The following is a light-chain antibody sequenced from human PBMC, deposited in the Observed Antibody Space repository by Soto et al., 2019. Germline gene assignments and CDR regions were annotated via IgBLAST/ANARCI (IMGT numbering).Light chain of an antibody. CDR3: QQYGTSPPT. Sequence: EIALTQSPGTLSLSPGERATLSCRASQSVSSSYLAWYQQKPGQAPRLLMYGASSRATGIPDRFSGSGSGTDFTLTISRLEPEDFAVYSCQQYGTSPPTFGQGTKLEIK. J-gene: IGKJ2*01. CDR1: QSVSSSY. V-gene: IGKV3-20*01. CDR2: GAS.